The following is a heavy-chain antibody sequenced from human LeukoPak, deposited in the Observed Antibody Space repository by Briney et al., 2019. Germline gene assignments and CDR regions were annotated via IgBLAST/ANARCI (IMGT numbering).Heavy chain of an antibody. J-gene: IGHJ3*02. V-gene: IGHV4-39*07. CDR1: GGSISSSSYY. Sequence: SETLSLTCTVSGGSISSSSYYWGWIRQPPGKGLEWIGSIYYSGSTYYNPSLKSRVTISVDTSKNQFSLKLSPVTAADTAVYYCARRSTTNAAFDIWGQGTMVTVSS. CDR3: ARRSTTNAAFDI. D-gene: IGHD4-17*01. CDR2: IYYSGST.